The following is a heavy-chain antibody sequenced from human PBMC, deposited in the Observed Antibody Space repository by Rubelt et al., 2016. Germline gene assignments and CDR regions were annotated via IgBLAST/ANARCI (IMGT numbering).Heavy chain of an antibody. Sequence: QVQLVQSGAEVKKPGSSVKVSCKASGGTFSSYAISWVRQAPGKGLEWMGGILLIFGTANEERKLQGRGTITADESTRTAYMELSSLRSEDTAVYYCARDFDYTIDYWGQGTLVTVSS. CDR2: ILLIFGTA. CDR1: GGTFSSYA. V-gene: IGHV1-69*01. CDR3: ARDFDYTIDY. D-gene: IGHD4-11*01. J-gene: IGHJ4*02.